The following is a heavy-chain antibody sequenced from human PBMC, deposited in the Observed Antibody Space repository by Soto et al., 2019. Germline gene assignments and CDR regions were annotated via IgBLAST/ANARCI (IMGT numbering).Heavy chain of an antibody. CDR1: GYIFPDYY. J-gene: IGHJ4*02. CDR2: FNPETGGA. Sequence: ASVKVSCKASGYIFPDYYIHWVRQAPGQGLEWMGWFNPETGGANSAQKFQGRVTMTRDTSITTVYLELSSLTSDDTAVYFCSRASAAATSWFVYWGQGSLVTVSS. CDR3: SRASAAATSWFVY. D-gene: IGHD2-15*01. V-gene: IGHV1-2*02.